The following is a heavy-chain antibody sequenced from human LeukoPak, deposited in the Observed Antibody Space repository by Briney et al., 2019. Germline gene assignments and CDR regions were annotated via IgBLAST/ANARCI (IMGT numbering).Heavy chain of an antibody. D-gene: IGHD6-19*01. CDR3: ARRRSDLNWYDP. Sequence: SETLSLTCTVSGGSISSYYWSWIRQPAGKGLEWIGRIYTSGSTNYNPSLKSRVTMSVDTSKSQISLNLISVTAADTAVYYCARRRSDLNWYDPWGQGTLVTVSS. CDR2: IYTSGST. J-gene: IGHJ5*02. V-gene: IGHV4-4*07. CDR1: GGSISSYY.